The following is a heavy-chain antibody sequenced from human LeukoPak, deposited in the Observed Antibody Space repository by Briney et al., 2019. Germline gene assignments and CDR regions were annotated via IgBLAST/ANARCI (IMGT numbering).Heavy chain of an antibody. CDR3: ASDLNVVVPAAFYGMDV. Sequence: SVKVSCKASGGTFSSYAISWVRQAPGQGLEWMGGIIPIFGTANYTQKFQGRVTITADESTSTAYMELSSLRSEDTAVYYCASDLNVVVPAAFYGMDVWGQGTTVTVSS. CDR2: IIPIFGTA. J-gene: IGHJ6*02. D-gene: IGHD2-2*01. CDR1: GGTFSSYA. V-gene: IGHV1-69*13.